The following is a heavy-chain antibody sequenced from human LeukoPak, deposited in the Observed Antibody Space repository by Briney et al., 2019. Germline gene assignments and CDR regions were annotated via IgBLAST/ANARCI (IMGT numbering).Heavy chain of an antibody. CDR2: LYYSGST. J-gene: IGHJ4*02. V-gene: IGHV4-34*01. D-gene: IGHD3-10*01. Sequence: SETLSLTCAVYGGSFSGYYWSWVRQPPGKGLEWIGSLYYSGSTYYNPSLKSRVTISVDTSKNQFSLKLSSVTAADTAVYYCASVNYGSGSYWGVFDYWGQGTLVTVSS. CDR1: GGSFSGYY. CDR3: ASVNYGSGSYWGVFDY.